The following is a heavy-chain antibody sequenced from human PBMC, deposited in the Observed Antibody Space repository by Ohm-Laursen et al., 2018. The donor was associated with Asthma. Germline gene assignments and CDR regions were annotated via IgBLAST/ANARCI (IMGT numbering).Heavy chain of an antibody. V-gene: IGHV4-34*01. CDR3: ARAQKGRNYAVEFYGMDV. CDR1: GFTFSDYY. Sequence: LRLSCTASGFTFSDYYMSWIRQSPGKGLEWIGEINHSGGTNYHPSLQSRVTISLDTSKNQFSLKLRSVTAADTSVYYCARAQKGRNYAVEFYGMDVWGQGTTVTVSS. J-gene: IGHJ6*02. D-gene: IGHD2-2*01. CDR2: INHSGGT.